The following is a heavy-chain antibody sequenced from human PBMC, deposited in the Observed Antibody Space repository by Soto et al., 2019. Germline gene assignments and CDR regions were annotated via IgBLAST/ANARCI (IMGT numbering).Heavy chain of an antibody. Sequence: GGSLRLSCAASGFTFSSYAMSWVRQAPGKGLEWVSAISGSGGSTYYADSVKGRFTISRDNSKNTLYLQMNSLRAEDTAVYYCAKVFSRTPYVWGSYRYKPHFDYWGQGTLVTVSS. CDR2: ISGSGGST. J-gene: IGHJ4*02. D-gene: IGHD3-16*02. CDR1: GFTFSSYA. CDR3: AKVFSRTPYVWGSYRYKPHFDY. V-gene: IGHV3-23*01.